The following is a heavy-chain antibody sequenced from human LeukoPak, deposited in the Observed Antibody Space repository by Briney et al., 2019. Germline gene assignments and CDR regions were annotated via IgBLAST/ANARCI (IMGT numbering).Heavy chain of an antibody. Sequence: KSGGSLRLSCAASRFTFSNAWMTWVRQAPGKGLEWVGRIKSKTDGGTTDYSAPVKGRFTISRDDSRNTLYLQMNSLKIEDTALYYCTTDLGRWGQGALVTVSS. CDR1: RFTFSNAW. J-gene: IGHJ4*02. CDR3: TTDLGR. V-gene: IGHV3-15*01. CDR2: IKSKTDGGTT.